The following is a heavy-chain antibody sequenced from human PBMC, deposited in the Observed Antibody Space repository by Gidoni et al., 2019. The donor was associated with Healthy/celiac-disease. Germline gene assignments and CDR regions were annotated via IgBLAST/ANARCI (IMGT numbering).Heavy chain of an antibody. CDR3: ARSALPYDYGSGAMSDY. J-gene: IGHJ4*02. D-gene: IGHD3-10*01. CDR2: IYYSGST. V-gene: IGHV4-59*01. CDR1: GGSIRRYY. Sequence: QVQLQESGPGLVKPSATLSLTCSVSGGSIRRYYWSWIRQPPGKGLEWIGYIYYSGSTNYNPSLKSRVTISVDTSKNQFSLKLSSVTAADTAVYYCARSALPYDYGSGAMSDYWGQGTLVTVSS.